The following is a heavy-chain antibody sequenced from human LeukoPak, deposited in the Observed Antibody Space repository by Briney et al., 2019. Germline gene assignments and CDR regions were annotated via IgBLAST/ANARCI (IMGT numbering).Heavy chain of an antibody. Sequence: GGSLRLSCAASGFTFSSYGMHWVRQAPGKGLEWVAFIRYDGSNKYYADSVKGRFTISRDNSKNTLSLQMNSLRAEDTAVYYCAKRLTYYYDSNAEGGYFDYWGQGTLVTVSS. CDR3: AKRLTYYYDSNAEGGYFDY. J-gene: IGHJ4*02. CDR2: IRYDGSNK. CDR1: GFTFSSYG. D-gene: IGHD3-22*01. V-gene: IGHV3-30*02.